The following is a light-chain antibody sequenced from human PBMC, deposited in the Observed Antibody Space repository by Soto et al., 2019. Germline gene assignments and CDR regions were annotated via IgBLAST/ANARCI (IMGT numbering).Light chain of an antibody. V-gene: IGKV3-20*01. CDR1: QSVSSDY. CDR2: GAS. Sequence: EIVLTQSPGTLSLAPGERATLSCRASQSVSSDYLSWYQQKPGQPPRLLIYGASYRATGIPDRFSGGGSGTDFTLTISRLEAEDFAVYYCQQYGSTPQVNFGGGTKVEIK. J-gene: IGKJ4*01. CDR3: QQYGSTPQVN.